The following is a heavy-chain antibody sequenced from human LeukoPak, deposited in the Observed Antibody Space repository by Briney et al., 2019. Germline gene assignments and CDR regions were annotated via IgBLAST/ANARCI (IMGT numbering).Heavy chain of an antibody. V-gene: IGHV3-23*01. CDR3: AIRDFRSGYSRFDY. Sequence: GGSLRLSCAASGFTFGSYAMSWVRQAPGKGLEGVSAISGSGGSTYYADSVKGRFTISRDNSKNTLYLQMNSLRAEDAAVYYCAIRDFRSGYSRFDYWGHGTLVTVSS. J-gene: IGHJ4*01. CDR2: ISGSGGST. D-gene: IGHD3-3*01. CDR1: GFTFGSYA.